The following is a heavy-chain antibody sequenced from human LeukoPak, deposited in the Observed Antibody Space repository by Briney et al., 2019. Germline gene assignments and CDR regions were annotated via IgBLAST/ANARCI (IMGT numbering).Heavy chain of an antibody. CDR1: GFTFSVYS. D-gene: IGHD2-2*02. J-gene: IGHJ4*02. V-gene: IGHV3-48*01. CDR2: INSDSTTI. CDR3: AREFNTPSDY. Sequence: PGGSLRLSCAASGFTFSVYSMNWVRQAPGKGLEWVSYINSDSTTIYYADSMKGRFTISRDNAKNSLYLQMNSLRAEDTAVYYCAREFNTPSDYWGQGTLVTVSS.